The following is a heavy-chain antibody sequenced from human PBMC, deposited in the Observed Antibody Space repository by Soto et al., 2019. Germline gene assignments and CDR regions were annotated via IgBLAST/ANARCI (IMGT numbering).Heavy chain of an antibody. CDR3: AKEYVMDV. V-gene: IGHV3-23*01. CDR2: ITSSGTGA. CDR1: GFTFSSHA. J-gene: IGHJ6*02. Sequence: EVQLLESGGGLVQPGGSLRLSCAGSGFTFSSHAMTWVRQAPGKGLEWVSTITSSGTGADYADSVKGRFTIFRANSKRTLFMQMNKLRVEDTAVYYCAKEYVMDVWGHGTTVIVFS. D-gene: IGHD3-16*01.